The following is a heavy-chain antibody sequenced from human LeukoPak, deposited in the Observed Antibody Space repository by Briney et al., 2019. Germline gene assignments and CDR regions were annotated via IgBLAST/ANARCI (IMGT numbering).Heavy chain of an antibody. Sequence: GGSLRLSCATSGFIFSNYAVNWVRQAPGKGLEWVSIISGSGDTTYYADSVKGRFTISRDNSKNTLYLQMNSLRAEDTAVYYCSKWKAIVLVPEARSPIDYWGQGTLVTVSS. V-gene: IGHV3-23*01. CDR3: SKWKAIVLVPEARSPIDY. D-gene: IGHD2-2*01. J-gene: IGHJ4*02. CDR1: GFIFSNYA. CDR2: ISGSGDTT.